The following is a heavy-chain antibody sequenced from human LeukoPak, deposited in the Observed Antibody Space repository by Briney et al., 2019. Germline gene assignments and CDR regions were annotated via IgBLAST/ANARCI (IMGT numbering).Heavy chain of an antibody. V-gene: IGHV4-38-2*02. D-gene: IGHD1-1*01. CDR2: IYHSGTI. CDR1: AFSINSGYY. Sequence: SETLSLTCTVSAFSINSGYYWGWIRQPPGKGLEWVGSIYHSGTIYYNPSLKNRVIISVDTSKNRFSLKLSSVTAADTAVYYCARDGRTTVAEPFDPWGQGILVIVSS. CDR3: ARDGRTTVAEPFDP. J-gene: IGHJ5*02.